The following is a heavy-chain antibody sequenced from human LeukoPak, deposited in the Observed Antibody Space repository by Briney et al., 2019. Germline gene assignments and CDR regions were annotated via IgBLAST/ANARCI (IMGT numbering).Heavy chain of an antibody. J-gene: IGHJ4*02. D-gene: IGHD6-19*01. CDR3: AKDRGVAGTMAD. V-gene: IGHV3-30*18. CDR2: ISYDGSEI. Sequence: GRSLRLSCAASGFTFSSYGMHRVRQAPGKGLEWVTVISYDGSEIHYADSVEGRFTISRDNSKNTLYLQMNSLRTEDTAVYHCAKDRGVAGTMADWGQGTLVIVSS. CDR1: GFTFSSYG.